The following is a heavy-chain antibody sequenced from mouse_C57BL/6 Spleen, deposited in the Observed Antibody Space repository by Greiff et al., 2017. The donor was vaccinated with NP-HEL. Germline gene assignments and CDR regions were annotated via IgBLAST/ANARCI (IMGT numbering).Heavy chain of an antibody. J-gene: IGHJ1*03. D-gene: IGHD1-1*01. CDR1: GYAFSSSW. CDR2: IYPGDGDT. V-gene: IGHV1-82*01. CDR3: ARAGAITTVVATGYFDV. Sequence: VQLQQSGPELVKPGASVKISCKASGYAFSSSWMNWVKQRPGKGLEWIGRIYPGDGDTNYNGKFKGKATLTADKSSSTAYMQLSSLTSEDSAVYFGARAGAITTVVATGYFDVWGTGTTVTVSS.